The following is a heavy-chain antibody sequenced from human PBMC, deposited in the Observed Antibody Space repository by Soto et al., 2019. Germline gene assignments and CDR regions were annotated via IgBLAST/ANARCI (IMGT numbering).Heavy chain of an antibody. CDR2: IFSGGNT. Sequence: LRLSCAASGFTVSSNYMSWVRQAPGKGLEWVSVIFSGGNTYYADSVKGRFTISRDNSKNTLYLQMNSVRAEDTAVCYCARDVRDSSGYPEYYFDYWGQGTLVTVSS. D-gene: IGHD3-22*01. V-gene: IGHV3-66*01. J-gene: IGHJ4*02. CDR1: GFTVSSNY. CDR3: ARDVRDSSGYPEYYFDY.